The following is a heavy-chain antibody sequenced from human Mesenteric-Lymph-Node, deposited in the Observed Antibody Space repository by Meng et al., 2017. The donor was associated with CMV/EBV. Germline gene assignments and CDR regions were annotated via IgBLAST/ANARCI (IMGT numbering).Heavy chain of an antibody. J-gene: IGHJ4*02. V-gene: IGHV3-9*01. D-gene: IGHD3-22*01. CDR3: ARDRRPISYEGLSY. CDR1: GFTFDDYA. Sequence: SLKISCAASGFTFDDYAMHWVRQAPGKGLEWVSGISWNSGSIGYADSVKGRFTISRDNAKNSLYLQMNSLRAEDTAVYYCARDRRPISYEGLSYWGQGTLVTVSS. CDR2: ISWNSGSI.